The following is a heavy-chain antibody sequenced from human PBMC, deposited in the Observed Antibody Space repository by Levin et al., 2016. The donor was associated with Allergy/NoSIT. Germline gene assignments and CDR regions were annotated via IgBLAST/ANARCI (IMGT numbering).Heavy chain of an antibody. CDR1: GVSISGPS. Sequence: SETLSLTCTVSGVSISGPSWSWIRQPPGKGLEWIGYITHDGTTNYNPSLRSRVTIVTDTSKNQFSLRLTSVTAADTAVYYCARHFFSGTYPFDYWGPGTLVTVSS. CDR2: ITHDGTT. D-gene: IGHD3-10*01. J-gene: IGHJ4*02. V-gene: IGHV4-59*08. CDR3: ARHFFSGTYPFDY.